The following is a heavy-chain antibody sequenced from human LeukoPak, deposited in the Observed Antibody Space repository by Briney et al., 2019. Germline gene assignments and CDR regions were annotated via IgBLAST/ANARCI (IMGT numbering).Heavy chain of an antibody. CDR3: ARAISGGGPITASDY. V-gene: IGHV1-2*02. CDR2: INPNSDFT. D-gene: IGHD2-15*01. Sequence: GASVKVSCKASGYTFTGYYMHWVRQAPGPGPDWMGWINPNSDFTNFAQNLQGRVTMTSDTSISTAYMELSRLRSDDTAVYYCARAISGGGPITASDYWGQGTLVTVSS. CDR1: GYTFTGYY. J-gene: IGHJ4*02.